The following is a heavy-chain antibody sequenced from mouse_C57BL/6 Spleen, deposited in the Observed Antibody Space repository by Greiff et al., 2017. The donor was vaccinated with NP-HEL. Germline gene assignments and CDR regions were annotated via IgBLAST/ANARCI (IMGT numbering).Heavy chain of an antibody. D-gene: IGHD1-1*01. V-gene: IGHV1-69*01. CDR2: IDPSDSYT. CDR1: GYTFTSYW. J-gene: IGHJ3*01. CDR3: ARLEFITTPWFAY. Sequence: QVQLKQPGAELVMPGASVKLSCKASGYTFTSYWMHWVKQRPGQGLEWIGEIDPSDSYTNYNQKFKGKSTLTVDKSSSTAYMQLSSLTSEDSAVYYCARLEFITTPWFAYWGQGTLVTVSA.